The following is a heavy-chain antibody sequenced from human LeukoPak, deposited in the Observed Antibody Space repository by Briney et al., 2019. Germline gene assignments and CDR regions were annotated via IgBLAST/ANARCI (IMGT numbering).Heavy chain of an antibody. CDR1: GGSFSGYY. J-gene: IGHJ4*02. Sequence: SGTLSLNCAVYGGSFSGYYWSWIRQSPGKGLEWIGEIDHSGSTNYNPSLKSRVTISVDTSKNQFSLKLSSVTAADTAVYYCARRNVLMVYAILDYWGQGTLVTVSS. D-gene: IGHD2-8*01. CDR2: IDHSGST. V-gene: IGHV4-34*01. CDR3: ARRNVLMVYAILDY.